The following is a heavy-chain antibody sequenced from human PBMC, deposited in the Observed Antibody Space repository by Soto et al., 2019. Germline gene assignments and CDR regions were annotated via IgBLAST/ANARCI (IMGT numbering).Heavy chain of an antibody. Sequence: GASVKVSCKASGGTFSSYTISWVRQAPGQGLEWMGRIIPILGIANYAQKFQGRVTITADKSTSTAYMELSSLRSEDTAVYYCARDLTPNPAPDQGYWGQGTLVTVSS. V-gene: IGHV1-69*04. CDR3: ARDLTPNPAPDQGY. J-gene: IGHJ4*02. CDR1: GGTFSSYT. CDR2: IIPILGIA.